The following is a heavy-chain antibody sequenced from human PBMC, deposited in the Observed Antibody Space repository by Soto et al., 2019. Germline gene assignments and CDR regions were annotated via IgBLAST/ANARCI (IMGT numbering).Heavy chain of an antibody. Sequence: GASVKLSCKASGYTFTSYDINCVRQATRQRLEWMGWMNPNSGNTGYAQKFQGRVTMTRNTSISTAYMELSSLRSEDTAVYYCAREWGYCSGGSCYTDAFDIWGQGTMVTVSS. V-gene: IGHV1-8*01. J-gene: IGHJ3*02. CDR1: GYTFTSYD. CDR3: AREWGYCSGGSCYTDAFDI. CDR2: MNPNSGNT. D-gene: IGHD2-15*01.